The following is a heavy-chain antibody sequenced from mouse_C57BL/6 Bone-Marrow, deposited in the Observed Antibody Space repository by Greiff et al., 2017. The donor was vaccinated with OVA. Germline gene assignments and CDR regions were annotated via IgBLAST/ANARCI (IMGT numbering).Heavy chain of an antibody. D-gene: IGHD1-1*01. CDR3: ARGTTVADY. J-gene: IGHJ2*01. CDR1: GYAFSSSW. Sequence: QVQLQQSGPELVKPGASVKISCKASGYAFSSSWMNWVKQRPGKGLEWIGRIYPGDGDTNYNGKFKGKATLTADKSSSTAYMHLSSLTSEDSAVYFCARGTTVADYWGQGTTLTVSS. V-gene: IGHV1-82*01. CDR2: IYPGDGDT.